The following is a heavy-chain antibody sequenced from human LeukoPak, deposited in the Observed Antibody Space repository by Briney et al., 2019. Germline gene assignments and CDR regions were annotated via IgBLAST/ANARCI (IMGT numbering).Heavy chain of an antibody. J-gene: IGHJ4*02. CDR3: ARSYYGGSHQYYFDY. CDR2: IYYTGST. V-gene: IGHV4-4*02. D-gene: IGHD4-23*01. Sequence: SGTLSLTCAVSGGSISSSYWWNWVRQPPGKGLEWIGYIYYTGSTNYNPSLESRVTISIDTSKNHFSLKLNSVTAADTAVYYCARSYYGGSHQYYFDYWGQGTLVTVSS. CDR1: GGSISSSYW.